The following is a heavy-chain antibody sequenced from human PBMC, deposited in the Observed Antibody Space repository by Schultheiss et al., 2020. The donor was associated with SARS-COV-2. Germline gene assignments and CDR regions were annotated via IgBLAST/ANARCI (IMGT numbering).Heavy chain of an antibody. CDR1: GYTFTGYY. J-gene: IGHJ5*02. CDR3: ARGESSSSGWFDP. Sequence: ASVKVSCKASGYTFTGYYMHWVRQAPGQGLEWMGWINPNSGGTNYAQKFQGRVTMTRDTSISTAYMELSRLRSDDTAVYYCARGESSSSGWFDPWGQGTLVTVSS. CDR2: INPNSGGT. D-gene: IGHD6-6*01. V-gene: IGHV1-2*02.